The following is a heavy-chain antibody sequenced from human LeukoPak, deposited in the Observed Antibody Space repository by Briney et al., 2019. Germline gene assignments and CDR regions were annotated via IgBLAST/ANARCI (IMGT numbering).Heavy chain of an antibody. J-gene: IGHJ3*02. D-gene: IGHD3-10*01. Sequence: PGGSLRLSCAASGFTFSNYWMHWVRQAPGKGLVWVSRINTDGSSTAYADFVKGRFTISRDNAQNTLYLQMNTLRAEDTAVYYCARSIYASGSFYTFDIWGQGTMVTVSS. CDR2: INTDGSST. CDR3: ARSIYASGSFYTFDI. CDR1: GFTFSNYW. V-gene: IGHV3-74*01.